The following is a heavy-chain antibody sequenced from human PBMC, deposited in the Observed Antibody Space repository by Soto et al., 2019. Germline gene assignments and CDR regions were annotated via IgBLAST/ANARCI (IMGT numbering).Heavy chain of an antibody. CDR2: IYYSGST. CDR1: GGSISSGDYY. D-gene: IGHD3-22*01. Sequence: SETLSLTCTVSGGSISSGDYYWSWIRQPPGKGLEWIGYIYYSGSTYYNPSLKSRVTISVDTFKNQFSLKLSSVTAADTAVYYCARANTYYDSSGYYYYYYGMDVWGQGTTVTVSS. V-gene: IGHV4-30-4*01. J-gene: IGHJ6*02. CDR3: ARANTYYDSSGYYYYYYGMDV.